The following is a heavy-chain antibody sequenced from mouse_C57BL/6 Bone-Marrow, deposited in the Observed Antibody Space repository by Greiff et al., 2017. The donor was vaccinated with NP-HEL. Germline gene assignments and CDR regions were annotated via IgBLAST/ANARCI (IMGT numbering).Heavy chain of an antibody. D-gene: IGHD2-1*01. V-gene: IGHV1-61*01. CDR2: IFPSDGDT. CDR1: GYTFTTYW. CDR3: ARYGIYLSLVGY. Sequence: QVQLQQPGVELVRPGSSVKLSCKTSGYTFTTYWLDWLRQRPGQGLEWIGNIFPSDGDTHYNQKFKDKATLTVDKSSSTAYIQLTSLTSEDSAVYYCARYGIYLSLVGYWGQGTTLTVSS. J-gene: IGHJ2*01.